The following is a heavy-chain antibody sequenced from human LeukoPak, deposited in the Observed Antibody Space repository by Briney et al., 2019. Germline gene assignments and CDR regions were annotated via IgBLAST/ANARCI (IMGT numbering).Heavy chain of an antibody. D-gene: IGHD5-24*01. J-gene: IGHJ4*02. Sequence: SETLSLTCAVSGGSISSGGYSWSWIRQPPGKGLEWIGYIYYSGSTYYNPSLKSRVTISVDTSKNQFSLKLSSVTAADTAVYYCAREEDGYNLKAGFDYWGQGTLVTVSS. V-gene: IGHV4-30-4*07. CDR3: AREEDGYNLKAGFDY. CDR2: IYYSGST. CDR1: GGSISSGGYS.